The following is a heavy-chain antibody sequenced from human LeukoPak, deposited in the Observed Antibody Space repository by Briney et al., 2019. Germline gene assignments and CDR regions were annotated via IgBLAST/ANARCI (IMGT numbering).Heavy chain of an antibody. D-gene: IGHD4-17*01. J-gene: IGHJ3*02. CDR1: EFTLKIYP. CDR2: ISHDGSDK. V-gene: IGHV3-30*04. CDR3: AREGVQTTVDAFDI. Sequence: GRSLRLSCAASEFTLKIYPMHWVRQAPGKGLEWRSVISHDGSDKNNADSVKGRFIISRDNSKNTIYLQLNSLRPEDTAMYYCAREGVQTTVDAFDIWGLGTMVIVSS.